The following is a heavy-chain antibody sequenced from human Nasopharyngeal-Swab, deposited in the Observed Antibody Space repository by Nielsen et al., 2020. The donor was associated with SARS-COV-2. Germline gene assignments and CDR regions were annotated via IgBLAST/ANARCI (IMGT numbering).Heavy chain of an antibody. V-gene: IGHV3-74*01. Sequence: ESLKISCEASRFPYSSHRMHWVRQTPGKGQVCVSRLSRDGYASSYADSVRDRFTISRHNGRNTLFLDMNTLRVEDTAVYYCVREVPCDGGRCYSDAFDIWGQGTTATVSS. CDR1: RFPYSSHR. CDR2: LSRDGYAS. J-gene: IGHJ3*02. D-gene: IGHD2-15*01. CDR3: VREVPCDGGRCYSDAFDI.